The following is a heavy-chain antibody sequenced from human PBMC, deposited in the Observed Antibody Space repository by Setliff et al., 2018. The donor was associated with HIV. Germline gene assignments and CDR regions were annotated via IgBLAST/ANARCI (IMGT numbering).Heavy chain of an antibody. CDR2: IYTSGIT. Sequence: PSETLSLTCTVSGGSISSYYWSWIRLPPGKGLEWIGYIYTSGITNHNPSLKSRVTMSVDTSKNQFSLKLSSVTAADTAVYYCARDYSGWYYFDCWGRGTLVTVSS. CDR3: ARDYSGWYYFDC. D-gene: IGHD6-19*01. V-gene: IGHV4-4*08. CDR1: GGSISSYY. J-gene: IGHJ4*02.